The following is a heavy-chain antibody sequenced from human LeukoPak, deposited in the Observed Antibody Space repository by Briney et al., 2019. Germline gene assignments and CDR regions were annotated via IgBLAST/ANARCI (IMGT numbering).Heavy chain of an antibody. V-gene: IGHV1-69*05. D-gene: IGHD3-22*01. CDR1: GYTFTSYG. CDR2: IIPIFGTA. CDR3: ARATYYYDSSGYYLDY. J-gene: IGHJ4*02. Sequence: GASVKVSCKASGYTFTSYGISWVRQAPGQGLEWMGRIIPIFGTANYAQKFQGRVTITTDESTSTAYMELSSLRSEDTAVYYCARATYYYDSSGYYLDYWGQGTLVTVSS.